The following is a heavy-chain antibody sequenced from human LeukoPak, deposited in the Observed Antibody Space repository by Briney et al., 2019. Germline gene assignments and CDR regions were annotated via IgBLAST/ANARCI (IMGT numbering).Heavy chain of an antibody. J-gene: IGHJ4*02. Sequence: GGSLRLSCAASGFTFKNYWMSWVRQAPGKGLEWVANIKQDGSEKYYVDSVKGRFTISRDNAENSVYLQMNSLRAEDTAVYYCARDAYYDFWSGYPRYFDYWGQGTLVTVSS. CDR2: IKQDGSEK. CDR1: GFTFKNYW. D-gene: IGHD3-3*01. V-gene: IGHV3-7*01. CDR3: ARDAYYDFWSGYPRYFDY.